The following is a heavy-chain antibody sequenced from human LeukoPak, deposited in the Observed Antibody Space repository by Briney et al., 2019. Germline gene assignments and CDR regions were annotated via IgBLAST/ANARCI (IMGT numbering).Heavy chain of an antibody. CDR2: ISYDGSDK. CDR1: GFIFSNYA. Sequence: GGSLRLSCAASGFIFSNYAMHWVRQAPDKGLEWVALISYDGSDKYYTDSVKGRFTVSRDNSKNTLYLQMTSLRAEDTAVYYCTTPGGSSWHPLAYWGQGTLVTVSS. J-gene: IGHJ4*02. V-gene: IGHV3-30*03. CDR3: TTPGGSSWHPLAY. D-gene: IGHD3-16*01.